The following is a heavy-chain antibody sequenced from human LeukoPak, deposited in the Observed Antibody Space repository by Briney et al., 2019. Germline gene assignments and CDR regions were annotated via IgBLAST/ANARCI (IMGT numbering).Heavy chain of an antibody. V-gene: IGHV5-51*01. J-gene: IGHJ4*02. CDR1: GYSFTSYW. CDR3: AIRYSSSWYFY. CDR2: IYPGDSDI. Sequence: GESLKISCKGSGYSFTSYWIGWVRQMPGKDLEWMGIIYPGDSDIRYSPSFQGQVTISADKSISTAYLQWSSLKASDTAMYYCAIRYSSSWYFYWGQGTLVTVSS. D-gene: IGHD6-13*01.